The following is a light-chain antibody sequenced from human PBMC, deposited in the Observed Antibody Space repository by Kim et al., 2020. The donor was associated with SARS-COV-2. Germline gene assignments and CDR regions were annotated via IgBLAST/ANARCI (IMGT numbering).Light chain of an antibody. J-gene: IGKJ1*01. Sequence: PGERATPSCSASQSVISYLAWYQQKPGQAPRLLIYDASNRATGIPARFSGSGSGTAFTLTISSLEPEDFAVYYCQQRSNWPPGRTFGQGTKVDIK. V-gene: IGKV3-11*01. CDR3: QQRSNWPPGRT. CDR2: DAS. CDR1: QSVISY.